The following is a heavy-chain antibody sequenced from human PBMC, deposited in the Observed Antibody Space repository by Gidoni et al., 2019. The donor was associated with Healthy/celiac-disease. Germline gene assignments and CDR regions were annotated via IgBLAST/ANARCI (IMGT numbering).Heavy chain of an antibody. V-gene: IGHV3-13*01. D-gene: IGHD6-19*01. CDR2: IGTAGDT. J-gene: IGHJ4*02. CDR3: ARASSSGWYFDY. Sequence: EVQLVESGGGLVQPGGSLSLSCAASGFTFSSYDMHWVRQATGKGLEWVSAIGTAGDTYYPGSVKGRFTISRENAKNSLYLQMNSLRAGDTAVYYCARASSSGWYFDYWGQGTLVTVSS. CDR1: GFTFSSYD.